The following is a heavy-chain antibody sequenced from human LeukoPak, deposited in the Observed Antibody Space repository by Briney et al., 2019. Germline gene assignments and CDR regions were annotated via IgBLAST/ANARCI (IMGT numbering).Heavy chain of an antibody. CDR3: ATHYGSGSPESYCFDY. J-gene: IGHJ4*02. Sequence: AGGSLRLSCAASGFTFISYSMNWVRQAPGKGLEWVSSISSSSSYIYYADSVKGRFTISRDNAKNSLYLQMNSLRAEDTAVYYCATHYGSGSPESYCFDYWGQGTLVTVSS. CDR2: ISSSSSYI. CDR1: GFTFISYS. D-gene: IGHD3-10*01. V-gene: IGHV3-21*01.